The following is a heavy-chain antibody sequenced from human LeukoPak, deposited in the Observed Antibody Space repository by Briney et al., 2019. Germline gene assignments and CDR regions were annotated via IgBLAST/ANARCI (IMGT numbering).Heavy chain of an antibody. V-gene: IGHV1-69*13. CDR3: ARDANVVAAREYYFDY. Sequence: GASVKVSCKASGGTFSSYAISWVRQAPGQGLEWMGGIIPIFGTANYAQKFQGRVTITADESTSTAYMELSSLRSEDTAVYYCARDANVVAAREYYFDYWGQGTLVTVSS. CDR1: GGTFSSYA. CDR2: IIPIFGTA. J-gene: IGHJ4*02. D-gene: IGHD6-6*01.